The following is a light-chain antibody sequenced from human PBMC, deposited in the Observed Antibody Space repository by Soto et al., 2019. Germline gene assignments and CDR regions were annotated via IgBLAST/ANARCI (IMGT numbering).Light chain of an antibody. CDR1: QSVLYSSNNKNY. CDR3: QQYYSTMYT. V-gene: IGKV4-1*01. J-gene: IGKJ2*01. Sequence: DIVMTQSPDSLAVSLGERATINCKSSQSVLYSSNNKNYLAWYQQKPGQPPKLLIYWASTRESGVPDRFSGSGSGTYFTLTISILHAEDVAVYYCQQYYSTMYTFGQGTKLEIK. CDR2: WAS.